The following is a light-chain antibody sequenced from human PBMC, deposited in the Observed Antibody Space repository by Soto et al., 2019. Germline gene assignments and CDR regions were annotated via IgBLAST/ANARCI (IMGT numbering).Light chain of an antibody. CDR3: QQYGSSPLT. CDR1: QTVSSFY. V-gene: IGKV3-20*01. CDR2: GAS. J-gene: IGKJ4*01. Sequence: EIVLTQSPGTLSLSPGERATLSCRASQTVSSFYLAWYQQKPGQAPRLLIYGASSRATGIPDRFSGRGSGTDFTLTISRLEPEDFAVYYCQQYGSSPLTFGGGTKVDNK.